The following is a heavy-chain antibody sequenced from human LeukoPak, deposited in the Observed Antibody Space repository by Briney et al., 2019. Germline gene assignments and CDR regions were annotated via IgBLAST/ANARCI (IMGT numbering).Heavy chain of an antibody. J-gene: IGHJ5*02. CDR3: AKDPSVGGWNWFDP. V-gene: IGHV4-39*07. Sequence: SETLSLTGTVSGGSISSSSYYWGWVRQPPGKGLEWIGTIYYSGSTYYNPSLQSRVTISVDTSKNQFSLKLSSVTAADTAVYYCAKDPSVGGWNWFDPWGQGTLVTVSS. CDR2: IYYSGST. D-gene: IGHD6-19*01. CDR1: GGSISSSSYY.